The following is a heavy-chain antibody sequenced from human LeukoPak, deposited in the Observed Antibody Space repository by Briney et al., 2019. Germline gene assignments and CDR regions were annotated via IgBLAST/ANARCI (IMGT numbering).Heavy chain of an antibody. V-gene: IGHV4-4*09. D-gene: IGHD4-23*01. Sequence: SETLSLSCTVSGASISSYYWNWIRQSPGKGLEWIGYIHVSGGTSYDPSLKSRVTISIDTSKNQFSLKLSSVTAADTAVYYCAKGTSTVVTPNYYYYYSMDVWGKGTTVTVSS. CDR1: GASISSYY. J-gene: IGHJ6*03. CDR3: AKGTSTVVTPNYYYYYSMDV. CDR2: IHVSGGT.